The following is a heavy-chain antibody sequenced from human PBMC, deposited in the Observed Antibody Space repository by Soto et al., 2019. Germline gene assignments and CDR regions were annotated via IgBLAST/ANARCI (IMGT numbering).Heavy chain of an antibody. J-gene: IGHJ3*02. CDR2: IYYSGST. CDR3: ARPYCSSTSCYLGAFDI. D-gene: IGHD2-2*01. Sequence: QLQLQESGPGLVKPSETLSLTCTVSGGSISSSSYYWGWIRQPPGKGLEWIGSIYYSGSTYYNPSLKSRVTISVDTSKNQFSLKLSSVTAADTAVYYCARPYCSSTSCYLGAFDIWGQGTMVTVSS. CDR1: GGSISSSSYY. V-gene: IGHV4-39*01.